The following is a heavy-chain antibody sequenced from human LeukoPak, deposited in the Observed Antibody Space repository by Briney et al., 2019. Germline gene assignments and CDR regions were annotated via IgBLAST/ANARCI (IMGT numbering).Heavy chain of an antibody. Sequence: ASVKVSCKASGYTFTSYDINWVRQATGKGLEWMGWMNPNSGNTGYAQKFQGRVTMTRNTSISTAYMELSSLRSEDTAVYYCASSYSATYYYYYGLDVWGQGTTVTVSS. CDR2: MNPNSGNT. CDR1: GYTFTSYD. V-gene: IGHV1-8*01. CDR3: ASSYSATYYYYYGLDV. D-gene: IGHD1-26*01. J-gene: IGHJ6*02.